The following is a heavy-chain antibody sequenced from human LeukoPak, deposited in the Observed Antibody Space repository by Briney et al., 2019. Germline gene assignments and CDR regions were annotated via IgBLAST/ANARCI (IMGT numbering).Heavy chain of an antibody. J-gene: IGHJ4*02. V-gene: IGHV3-23*01. D-gene: IGHD3-9*01. CDR1: GFTFSSYA. Sequence: GGSLRLSCAASGFTFSSYAMSWVRQAPGKGLEWVSGISASGGSTYYADSVKGRFTISRDNSKNTLYLQMNSLRAEDTAVYYCAGRLTVSYFDYWGQGTLVTVSS. CDR3: AGRLTVSYFDY. CDR2: ISASGGST.